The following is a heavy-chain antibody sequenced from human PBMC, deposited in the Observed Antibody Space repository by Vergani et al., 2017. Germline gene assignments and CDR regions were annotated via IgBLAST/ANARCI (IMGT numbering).Heavy chain of an antibody. Sequence: EVHLLESGGGQVEAGGSLRLSCVASGFTFSNSAMSWVRQTSGKGLEWVSAISGHGDRTYYADSVKGRFTLSRDNTKNSLSLQMSGLRVEDTAFYYCVRLPRGPWNFDLWGRGTLITVSS. CDR2: ISGHGDRT. CDR3: VRLPRGPWNFDL. CDR1: GFTFSNSA. J-gene: IGHJ2*01. V-gene: IGHV3-23*01.